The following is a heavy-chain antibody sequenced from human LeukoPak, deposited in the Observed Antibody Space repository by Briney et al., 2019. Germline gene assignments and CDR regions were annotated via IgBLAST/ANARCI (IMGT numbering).Heavy chain of an antibody. D-gene: IGHD6-19*01. CDR1: GFTFRSYW. CDR3: TRGTAVAGTDY. Sequence: GGSLRLSCAASGFTFRSYWMHWVRRAPGKGLVWVSRINSDGSSTSYADSVKGRFTISRDNAKNTLYLQMNSLRDEDTAVYYCTRGTAVAGTDYWGQGILVTVSS. CDR2: INSDGSST. V-gene: IGHV3-74*01. J-gene: IGHJ4*02.